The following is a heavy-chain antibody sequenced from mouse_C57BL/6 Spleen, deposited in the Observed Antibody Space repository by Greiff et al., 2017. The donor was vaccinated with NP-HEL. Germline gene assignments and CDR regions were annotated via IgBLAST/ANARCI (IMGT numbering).Heavy chain of an antibody. V-gene: IGHV1-42*01. Sequence: VQLQQSGPELVKPGASVKISCKASGYSFTGYYMNWVKQSPEKSLEWIGEINPSTGGTTYNQKFKAKATLTVYKSSSTAYMQLKSLTSEDSAVYYCARSELYYSNPYAMDYWGQGTSVTVSS. CDR2: INPSTGGT. CDR1: GYSFTGYY. CDR3: ARSELYYSNPYAMDY. J-gene: IGHJ4*01. D-gene: IGHD2-5*01.